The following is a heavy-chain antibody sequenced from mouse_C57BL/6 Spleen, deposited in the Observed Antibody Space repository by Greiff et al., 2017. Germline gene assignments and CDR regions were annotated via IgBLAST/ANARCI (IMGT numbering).Heavy chain of an antibody. Sequence: EVKLMESGGGLVKPGGSLKLSCAASGFTFSSYTMSWVRQTPEKRLEWVATISGGGGNTYYPDSVKGRFTISRDNAKNTLYLQMSSLRSEDTALYYCARQGDYGNSFDYWCQGTTLTVSS. CDR2: ISGGGGNT. V-gene: IGHV5-9*01. CDR1: GFTFSSYT. J-gene: IGHJ2*01. CDR3: ARQGDYGNSFDY. D-gene: IGHD1-1*01.